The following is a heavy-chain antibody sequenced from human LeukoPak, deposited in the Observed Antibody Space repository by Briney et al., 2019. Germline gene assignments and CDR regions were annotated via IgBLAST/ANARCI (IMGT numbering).Heavy chain of an antibody. D-gene: IGHD2-15*01. CDR2: IYSGGST. V-gene: IGHV3-53*01. CDR3: AKVLRGSQSDY. CDR1: GFTVSSNY. Sequence: GGSLRLSCAASGFTVSSNYMSWVRQAPGKGLEWVSVIYSGGSTYYADSVKGRFTISRDNSKNTLYLQMNSLRAEDTAVYYCAKVLRGSQSDYWGQRTLVTVSS. J-gene: IGHJ4*02.